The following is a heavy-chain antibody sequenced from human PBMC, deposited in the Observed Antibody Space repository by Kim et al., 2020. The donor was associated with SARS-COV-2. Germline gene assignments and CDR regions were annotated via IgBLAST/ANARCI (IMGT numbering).Heavy chain of an antibody. J-gene: IGHJ6*02. V-gene: IGHV1-69*13. D-gene: IGHD3-9*01. Sequence: SVKVSCKASGGTFSSYAISWVRQAPGQGLEWMGGIIPIFGTANYAQKFQGRVTITADESTSTAYMELSSLRSEDTAVYYCARDQSILTGYYLTYYYYGMDVWGQGTTVTVSS. CDR1: GGTFSSYA. CDR2: IIPIFGTA. CDR3: ARDQSILTGYYLTYYYYGMDV.